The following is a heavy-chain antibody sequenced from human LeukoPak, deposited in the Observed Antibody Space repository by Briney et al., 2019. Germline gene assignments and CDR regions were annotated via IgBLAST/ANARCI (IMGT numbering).Heavy chain of an antibody. CDR2: FDPEDGET. D-gene: IGHD7-27*01. J-gene: IGHJ4*02. Sequence: ASVKVSCKVSGHTLAELSMHWARQAPEKGLEWMRGFDPEDGETIYAQRFQGRVTMTEDTSTDTAYMELSSLRSEDTAVYYCTTDINWDRTRSFANDYWGQGTLVTVSS. CDR3: TTDINWDRTRSFANDY. V-gene: IGHV1-24*01. CDR1: GHTLAELS.